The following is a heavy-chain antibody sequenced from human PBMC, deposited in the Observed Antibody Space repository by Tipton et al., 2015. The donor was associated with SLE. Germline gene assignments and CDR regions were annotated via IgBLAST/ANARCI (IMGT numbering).Heavy chain of an antibody. CDR1: GGSISSGDYY. J-gene: IGHJ4*02. V-gene: IGHV4-4*02. Sequence: TLSLTCTVSGGSISSGDYYWSWVRQPLGKGLEWIGEIDQYGATNSNLSLKSRVSISVDKSKNQFSLKLSSVTVADTAVYYCAKDYNHANAEYNWGQGTLVIVSS. CDR3: AKDYNHANAEYN. D-gene: IGHD5-24*01. CDR2: IDQYGAT.